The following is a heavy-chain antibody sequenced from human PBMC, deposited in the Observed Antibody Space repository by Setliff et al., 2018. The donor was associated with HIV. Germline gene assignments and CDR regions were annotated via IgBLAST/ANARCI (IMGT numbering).Heavy chain of an antibody. CDR3: ARGSRSPLVNKFRVTPAFDY. Sequence: SETLSLTCTVSGDSISSGGYYWSWIRQPAGQGLEWIGRIYTSGNTNYNPSTNYNPSLKSRITISLETSRNQFSLRVTSVTAADTAVYFCARGSRSPLVNKFRVTPAFDYWGQGTLVTVSS. D-gene: IGHD2-21*02. J-gene: IGHJ4*01. CDR2: IYTSGNT. CDR1: GDSISSGGYY. V-gene: IGHV4-61*10.